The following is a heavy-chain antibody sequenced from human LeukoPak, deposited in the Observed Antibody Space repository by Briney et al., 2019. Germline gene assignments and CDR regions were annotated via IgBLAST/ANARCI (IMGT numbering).Heavy chain of an antibody. J-gene: IGHJ4*02. CDR1: GFTFSSCR. CDR3: ARRASYSNSWTGFDY. Sequence: GGSLRLSCAASGFTFSSCRMTWVRQAPGKGLEWVANIKQDGSEKYYVDSVKGRFTISRDNAKNSLYLQMNSLRAEDTAVYYCARRASYSNSWTGFDYWGQGTLVTVSS. D-gene: IGHD6-13*01. CDR2: IKQDGSEK. V-gene: IGHV3-7*03.